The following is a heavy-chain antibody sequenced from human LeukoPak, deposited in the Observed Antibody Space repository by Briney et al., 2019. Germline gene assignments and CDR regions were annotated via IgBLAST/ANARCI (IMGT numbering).Heavy chain of an antibody. D-gene: IGHD4-17*01. CDR3: ARTGDYGPYFDY. CDR1: GASISSYY. V-gene: IGHV4-59*01. CDR2: IYYSGST. J-gene: IGHJ4*02. Sequence: SETLSLTCTVSGASISSYYWSWIRQPPGKGLEWIGYIYYSGSTNYNPSLKSRVTISVDTSKNQFSLKLSSVTAADTAVYYCARTGDYGPYFDYWGQGTLVTVSS.